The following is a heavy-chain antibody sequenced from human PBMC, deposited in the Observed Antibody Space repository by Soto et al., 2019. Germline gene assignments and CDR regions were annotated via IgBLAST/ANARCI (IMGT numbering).Heavy chain of an antibody. CDR2: IYYSGST. J-gene: IGHJ3*02. CDR3: ARRYSSAFDI. V-gene: IGHV4-59*08. Sequence: QVQLQESGPGLVKPSETLSITCTVSGGSISSYYWSWIRQPPGKGLEWIGYIYYSGSTNYNPSIKSRVTISVDTSKNQFSLKLSSVTAADTAVYYCARRYSSAFDIWGQGTMVTVSS. CDR1: GGSISSYY. D-gene: IGHD6-13*01.